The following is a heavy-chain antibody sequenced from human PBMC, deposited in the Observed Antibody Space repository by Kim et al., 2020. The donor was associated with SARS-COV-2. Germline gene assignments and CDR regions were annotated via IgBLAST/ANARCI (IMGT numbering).Heavy chain of an antibody. D-gene: IGHD6-19*01. J-gene: IGHJ4*02. CDR2: ISWNSGSI. CDR1: GFTFDDYA. CDR3: AKDSYSSGWY. V-gene: IGHV3-9*01. Sequence: GGSLRLSCAASGFTFDDYAMHWVRQAPGKGLEWVSGISWNSGSIGYADSVKGRFTISRDNAKNSLYLQMNSLRAEDTALYYCAKDSYSSGWYWDQGTLVTVSS.